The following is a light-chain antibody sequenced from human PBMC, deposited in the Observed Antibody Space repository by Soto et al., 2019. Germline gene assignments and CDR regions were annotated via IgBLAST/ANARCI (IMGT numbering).Light chain of an antibody. Sequence: EIMMTQSPATLSVSPGERATLSCRASQSVSSNLAWYQQKPGQAPRLLIYDATNRATGIPDRFGGSGSGTDFTLIISRLEPEDFAVYYCQQYGVSRTFGQGTKVDIK. CDR2: DAT. J-gene: IGKJ1*01. CDR1: QSVSSN. V-gene: IGKV3-20*01. CDR3: QQYGVSRT.